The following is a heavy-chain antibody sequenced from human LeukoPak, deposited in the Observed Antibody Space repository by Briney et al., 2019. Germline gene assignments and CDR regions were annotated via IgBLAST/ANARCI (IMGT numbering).Heavy chain of an antibody. D-gene: IGHD5-24*01. CDR1: GGSISSYY. Sequence: SETLSLTCTVSGGSISSYYWSWIRQPPGKGLEWIGYIYYSGSTNYNPSLKSRVTISVDTSKNQFSLKLSSVTAADTAVYYCARGATRYCYYYYMDVWGKGTTVTVSS. V-gene: IGHV4-59*01. CDR2: IYYSGST. J-gene: IGHJ6*03. CDR3: ARGATRYCYYYYMDV.